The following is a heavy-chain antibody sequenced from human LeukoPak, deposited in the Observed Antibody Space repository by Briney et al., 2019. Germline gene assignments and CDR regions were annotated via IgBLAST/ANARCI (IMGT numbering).Heavy chain of an antibody. CDR3: ARDSKVVPAAGFDP. CDR1: GFTFSSYW. D-gene: IGHD2-2*01. Sequence: GGSLRLSCAASGFTFSSYWMSWVRQAPGKGLEWVANIKQDGSEKYYVDSVKGRFTISRDNAKNSLYLQMNSLRAEDTAVHYCARDSKVVPAAGFDPWGQGTLVTVSS. V-gene: IGHV3-7*04. J-gene: IGHJ5*02. CDR2: IKQDGSEK.